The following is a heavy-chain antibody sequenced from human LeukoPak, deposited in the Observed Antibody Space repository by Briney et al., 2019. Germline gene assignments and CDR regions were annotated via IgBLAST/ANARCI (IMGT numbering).Heavy chain of an antibody. D-gene: IGHD4-17*01. CDR1: GFTFNGYA. J-gene: IGHJ4*02. CDR2: ISDSGDNT. V-gene: IGHV3-23*01. CDR3: AKDRLSNGDPAGY. Sequence: GGSLRLSCAASGFTFNGYAMNWVRQAPGKGLEWVSAISDSGDNTYYADSVRGRFTISRDNSMNTLYLQMNTLRAEDTAIYYCAKDRLSNGDPAGYWGQGTLVTVSS.